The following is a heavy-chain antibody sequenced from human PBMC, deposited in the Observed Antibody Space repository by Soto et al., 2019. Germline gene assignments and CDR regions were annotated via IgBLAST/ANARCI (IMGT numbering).Heavy chain of an antibody. CDR1: GFTFDDYS. Sequence: GGSLRLSCVTSGFTFDDYSMQWVRQSPGRGLEWVSVSNWEGGTTHYADSVKGRFTISRDNSKSSLYLQMNRLRTEDTALYYCAKRNSAGDCSSFDSWGQGTLVTVSS. D-gene: IGHD2-21*02. CDR3: AKRNSAGDCSSFDS. CDR2: SNWEGGTT. J-gene: IGHJ4*02. V-gene: IGHV3-43*01.